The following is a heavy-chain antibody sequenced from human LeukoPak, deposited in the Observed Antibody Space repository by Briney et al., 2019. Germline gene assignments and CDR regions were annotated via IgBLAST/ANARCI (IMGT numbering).Heavy chain of an antibody. J-gene: IGHJ3*02. CDR2: INAGNGNT. CDR3: ARGAHCSSTSCPRDHAFDI. V-gene: IGHV1-3*01. D-gene: IGHD2-2*01. Sequence: ASVKVSCKASGYTFTSYAMHWVRQAPGQRLEWMGWINAGNGNTKYSQKFQGRVTITADKSTSTAYMELSSLRSEDTAVYYCARGAHCSSTSCPRDHAFDIWGQGTMVTVSS. CDR1: GYTFTSYA.